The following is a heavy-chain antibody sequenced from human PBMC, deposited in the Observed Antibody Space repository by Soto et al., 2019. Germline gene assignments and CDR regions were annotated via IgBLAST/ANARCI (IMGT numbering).Heavy chain of an antibody. D-gene: IGHD5-12*01. Sequence: EVQLLESGGGLVQPGGSLRLSCAASRFTFSSYVMSWVRQAPGKGLEWVSTISGSGGSTYYADSVQGRFTISRDNSENTLYLQMNSLRAEDTAVYYCAKDRPDIMIFDAFDIWGQGTMVTVSS. CDR2: ISGSGGST. J-gene: IGHJ3*02. CDR1: RFTFSSYV. V-gene: IGHV3-23*01. CDR3: AKDRPDIMIFDAFDI.